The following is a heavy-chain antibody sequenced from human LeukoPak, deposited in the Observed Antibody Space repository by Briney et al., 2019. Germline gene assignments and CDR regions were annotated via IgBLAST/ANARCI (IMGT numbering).Heavy chain of an antibody. V-gene: IGHV4-39*07. J-gene: IGHJ4*02. CDR3: ARVVDTAMVNPFDY. D-gene: IGHD5-18*01. Sequence: PSETLSLTCTVSGGSISSSSYYWGWIRQPPGKGLEWIGSIYYSGSTYYNPSLKSRVTISVDTSKNQFSLKLSSVTAADTAVYYCARVVDTAMVNPFDYWGQGTLVTVSS. CDR2: IYYSGST. CDR1: GGSISSSSYY.